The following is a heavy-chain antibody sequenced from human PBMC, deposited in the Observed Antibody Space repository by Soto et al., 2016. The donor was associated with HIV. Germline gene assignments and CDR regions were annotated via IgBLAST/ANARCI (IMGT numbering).Heavy chain of an antibody. D-gene: IGHD4-17*01. V-gene: IGHV3-43*01. CDR3: AKDIFRLWSSVTTGFDS. CDR1: GFTFEDYT. CDR2: ITWNGGTT. J-gene: IGHJ4*02. Sequence: EVQLVESGGVVVQPGGSLRLSCAASGFTFEDYTMHWVRQPPGKGLEWVSLITWNGGTTYYADSVKGRFTISRDNSKNSLYLEMNNVRNEDTALYYCAKDIFRLWSSVTTGFDSWGQGSGHRLL.